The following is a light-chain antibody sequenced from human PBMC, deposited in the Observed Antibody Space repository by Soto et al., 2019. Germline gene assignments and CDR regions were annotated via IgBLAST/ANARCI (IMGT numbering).Light chain of an antibody. J-gene: IGLJ2*01. CDR1: SSNVGTNF. Sequence: QSALTQPPSASGTPGQKVTISCSGASSNVGTNFVFWYQQFPGTAPRLLIHSNTQRPSGVPDRFSGSKSGTSASLAISGLQSGDEADYYCATWDDSLSGAIFGGGTKVTVL. CDR3: ATWDDSLSGAI. CDR2: SNT. V-gene: IGLV1-47*02.